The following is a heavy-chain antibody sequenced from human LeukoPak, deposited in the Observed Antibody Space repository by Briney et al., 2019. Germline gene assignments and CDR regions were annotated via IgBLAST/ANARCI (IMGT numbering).Heavy chain of an antibody. V-gene: IGHV4-61*02. CDR1: GGSISSGSYY. CDR3: GREVADYGGYYYYHYMDV. CDR2: IYTSGSN. J-gene: IGHJ6*03. Sequence: PSETLSLTCTVSGGSISSGSYYWSWIRQPAGKGLEWIGRIYTSGSNNYNPSLKSRVTMSVDTSKNQFSLKLSSVTAADTAMYYCGREVADYGGYYYYHYMDVWGKGTTVTISS. D-gene: IGHD4-23*01.